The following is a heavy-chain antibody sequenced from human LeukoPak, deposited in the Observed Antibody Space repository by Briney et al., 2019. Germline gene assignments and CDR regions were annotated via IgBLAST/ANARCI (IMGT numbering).Heavy chain of an antibody. D-gene: IGHD6-13*01. Sequence: SETLSLTCTVSGGSISSYYWSWIRQPPGKGLEWIRYIYYSGSTNYNPSLKSRVTISVDTSKNQFSLKLSSVTAADTAVYYCARKGIAAAAGGYFDYWGQGTLVTVSS. CDR1: GGSISSYY. CDR3: ARKGIAAAAGGYFDY. J-gene: IGHJ4*02. CDR2: IYYSGST. V-gene: IGHV4-59*01.